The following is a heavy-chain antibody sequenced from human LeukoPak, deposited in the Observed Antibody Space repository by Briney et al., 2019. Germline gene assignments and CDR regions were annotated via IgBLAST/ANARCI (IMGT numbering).Heavy chain of an antibody. Sequence: ASVTVSCKASGYTFTSYGISWVRQAPGQGLEWMGWISAYNGNTNYAQKLQGRVTMTTDTSTSTAYMELRSLRPDDTAVYYCARDERYYGSGSFLHYYYYGMDVWGQGTTVTVSS. J-gene: IGHJ6*02. CDR3: ARDERYYGSGSFLHYYYYGMDV. CDR2: ISAYNGNT. CDR1: GYTFTSYG. V-gene: IGHV1-18*01. D-gene: IGHD3-10*01.